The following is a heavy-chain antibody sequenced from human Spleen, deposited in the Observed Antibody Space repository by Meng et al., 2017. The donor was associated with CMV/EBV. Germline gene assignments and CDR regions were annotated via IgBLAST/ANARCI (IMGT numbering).Heavy chain of an antibody. V-gene: IGHV4-31*03. D-gene: IGHD1-14*01. CDR1: GGSVSSGASS. J-gene: IGHJ4*02. CDR3: AGAGRTFEY. CDR2: ISHRGST. Sequence: VTCSVSGGSVSSGASSWTWVRQHPGKGLEWVGYISHRGSTLYNPSLESRLTISVDTSMNQFSLTLTSVSAADTAVYYCAGAGRTFEYWGQGALVTVSS.